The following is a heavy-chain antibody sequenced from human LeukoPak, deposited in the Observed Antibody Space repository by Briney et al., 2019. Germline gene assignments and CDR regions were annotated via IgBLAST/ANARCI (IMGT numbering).Heavy chain of an antibody. V-gene: IGHV3-23*01. Sequence: TGGSLRLSCAASGFTFSSYAMSWVRQAPGKGLEWVSAISGSGGSTYYADSVKGRFTTSRDNSKNTLYLQMNSLRAEDTAVYYCVGLTTVTKYYFDYWGQGTLVTVSS. J-gene: IGHJ4*02. CDR2: ISGSGGST. D-gene: IGHD4-17*01. CDR1: GFTFSSYA. CDR3: VGLTTVTKYYFDY.